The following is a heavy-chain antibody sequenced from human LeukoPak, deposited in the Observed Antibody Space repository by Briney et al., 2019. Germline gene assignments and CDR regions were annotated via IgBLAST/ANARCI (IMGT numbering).Heavy chain of an antibody. CDR3: ARHVYGEGMVV. J-gene: IGHJ6*04. D-gene: IGHD4-17*01. CDR1: GGSLNGYY. CDR2: IHSSEGT. Sequence: PSETLSLTCTVSGGSLNGYYWSWIRQPPGKGLECIGYIHSSEGTAHNASLKSRLTISLDTSKNQFSLTLSSVTAADTAVYYCARHVYGEGMVVWGKGTTVTVSS. V-gene: IGHV4-59*08.